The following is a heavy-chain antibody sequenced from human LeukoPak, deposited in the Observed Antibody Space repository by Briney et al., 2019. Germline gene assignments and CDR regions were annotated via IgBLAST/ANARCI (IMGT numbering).Heavy chain of an antibody. CDR2: IKEDGSET. Sequence: GGSLRLSCAASGFTFSTYSMHWVRQVPGKGLECLANIKEDGSETYYADSVKGRFTISRDNPKNLLFLQINSLRVEDTAVYYSARETPRRGETRDGYRWGQGTLVTVSS. D-gene: IGHD5-24*01. CDR3: ARETPRRGETRDGYR. CDR1: GFTFSTYS. V-gene: IGHV3-7*01. J-gene: IGHJ4*02.